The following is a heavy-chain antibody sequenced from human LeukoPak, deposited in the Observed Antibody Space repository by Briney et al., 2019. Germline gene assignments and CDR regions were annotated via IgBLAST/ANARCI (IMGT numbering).Heavy chain of an antibody. Sequence: SETLSLTCAVYGGSSSGYYWSWIRQPPGKGLEWIVEINHSGSTNYNPSLKSRVTISVDTSNNQFSLKLRSVTAADTAAYSCARSIWSGYYFDYWGQGTLVTVSS. D-gene: IGHD3-3*01. CDR3: ARSIWSGYYFDY. J-gene: IGHJ4*02. V-gene: IGHV4-34*01. CDR2: INHSGST. CDR1: GGSSSGYY.